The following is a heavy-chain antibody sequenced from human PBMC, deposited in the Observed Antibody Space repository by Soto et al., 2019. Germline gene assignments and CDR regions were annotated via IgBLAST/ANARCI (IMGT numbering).Heavy chain of an antibody. CDR3: AKEGGLSGSYYISSSYYFDY. J-gene: IGHJ4*02. D-gene: IGHD1-26*01. CDR2: ISYDGSNT. CDR1: GFTFSSYG. Sequence: EASLRLSFVASGFTFSSYGMHWVRQAPGQGLEWVAIISYDGSNTYYADSVKGRFTISRDNSKNTLYLQMNSLRAEDTFVYYCAKEGGLSGSYYISSSYYFDYWGQGT. V-gene: IGHV3-30*18.